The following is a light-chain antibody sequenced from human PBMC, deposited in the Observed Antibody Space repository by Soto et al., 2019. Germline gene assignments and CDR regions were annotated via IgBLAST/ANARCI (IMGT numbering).Light chain of an antibody. CDR2: EGS. V-gene: IGLV2-23*01. CDR3: CSYAGSRTVVV. CDR1: SSDVGSHNL. J-gene: IGLJ2*01. Sequence: QSALTQPASVSGSPGQSITIPCTGTSSDVGSHNLVSWYQQHPGKAPKLMIYEGSKRPSGVSDRFSGSKSGNTASLTISGLQAEDEADYYCCSYAGSRTVVVFGGGTKLTVL.